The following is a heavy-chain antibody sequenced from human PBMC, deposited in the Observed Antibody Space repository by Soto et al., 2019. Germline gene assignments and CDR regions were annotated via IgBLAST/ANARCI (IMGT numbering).Heavy chain of an antibody. D-gene: IGHD3-22*01. CDR2: IYYSGST. V-gene: IGHV4-30-4*01. CDR3: ARACGSGYHYYFDY. J-gene: IGHJ4*02. CDR1: GGSISSGDYY. Sequence: PSETLSLTXTVSGGSISSGDYYWSWIRQPPGKGLEWIGYIYYSGSTYYNPSLKSRVTISVDTSKNQFSLKLSSVTAADTAVYYCARACGSGYHYYFDYWGQGTLVTVSS.